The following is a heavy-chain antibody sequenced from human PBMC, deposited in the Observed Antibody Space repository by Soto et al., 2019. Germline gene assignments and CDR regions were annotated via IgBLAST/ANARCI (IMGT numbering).Heavy chain of an antibody. CDR3: ASSYGSGYRAFDY. D-gene: IGHD3-10*01. J-gene: IGHJ4*02. CDR2: INPILSMS. V-gene: IGHV1-69*02. CDR1: GDTFTFYS. Sequence: QVQLVQSGAEVKKPGSSGMVSCKASGDTFTFYSINWVRQAPGLGLEWVGRINPILSMSNYAQRFQGRVTMTADKSTSTAYMELSSLRSEDTGMYYCASSYGSGYRAFDYWGQGALVTVSS.